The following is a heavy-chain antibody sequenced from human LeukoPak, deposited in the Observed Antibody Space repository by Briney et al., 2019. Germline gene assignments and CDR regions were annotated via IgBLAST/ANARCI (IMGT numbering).Heavy chain of an antibody. CDR2: IYSNTSA. V-gene: IGHV3-53*04. J-gene: IGHJ5*02. D-gene: IGHD1-26*01. CDR3: ARAGDSGNLA. Sequence: HTGGSLRLSCAASGFTISYNYMSWVRQAPGKGPQWVSVIYSNTSAYYADSVKGRFTISRHNSKNTLYLQMTSLRAEDTAVYYCARAGDSGNLAWGQGTLVTVSS. CDR1: GFTISYNY.